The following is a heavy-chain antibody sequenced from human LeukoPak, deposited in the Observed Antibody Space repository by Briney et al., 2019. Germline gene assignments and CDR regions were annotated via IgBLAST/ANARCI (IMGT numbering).Heavy chain of an antibody. CDR3: AEIRPSSVNY. Sequence: PGGSLRLSCAVSGFTFSSYFMSWVRQAPGKGLEWVSGISNNGGSTYYADSVKGRFTISRDNSKNTLYLQVNSLSAEDTAVYYCAEIRPSSVNYWGQGTLVTVSS. V-gene: IGHV3-23*01. CDR1: GFTFSSYF. J-gene: IGHJ4*02. D-gene: IGHD3-3*01. CDR2: ISNNGGST.